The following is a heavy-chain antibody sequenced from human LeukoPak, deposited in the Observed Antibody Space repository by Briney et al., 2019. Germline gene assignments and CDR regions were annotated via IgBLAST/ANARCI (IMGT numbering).Heavy chain of an antibody. V-gene: IGHV3-48*02. CDR1: GFTFGSYS. Sequence: PGGSLRLSCAASGFTFGSYSMNWVCQAPGKGLEWLSYIWDSSRITYRAASVKGRFTISRDNAKSSLYLQMHSLRDEDTAVYHCVRDSSFAFDYWGQGILVTVSS. D-gene: IGHD2/OR15-2a*01. CDR3: VRDSSFAFDY. CDR2: IWDSSRIT. J-gene: IGHJ4*02.